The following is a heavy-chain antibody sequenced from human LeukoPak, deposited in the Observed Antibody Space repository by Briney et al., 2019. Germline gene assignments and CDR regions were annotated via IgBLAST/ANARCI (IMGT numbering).Heavy chain of an antibody. CDR2: ISFSSGTT. Sequence: PGGSLRLSCEASGFSFSSYSMNWVRQAPGKGLEWISYISFSSGTTHYADSVKGRFTISRDNAKNSLYLQMNSLKAEDTALYYCARDTHYYGSGSPAFDFWGRGTMVTVSS. V-gene: IGHV3-48*01. CDR1: GFSFSSYS. D-gene: IGHD3-10*01. CDR3: ARDTHYYGSGSPAFDF. J-gene: IGHJ3*01.